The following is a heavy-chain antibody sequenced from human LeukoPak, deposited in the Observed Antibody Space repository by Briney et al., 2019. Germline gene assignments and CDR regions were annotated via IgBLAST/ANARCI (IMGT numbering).Heavy chain of an antibody. D-gene: IGHD2-2*01. CDR3: AKDTYCSSTSCPPSD. CDR2: ISWNSGSI. Sequence: GGSLRLSCAASGFTFSSYSMNWVRQAPGKGLEWVSRISWNSGSIGYADSVKGRFTISRDNAKNSLYLQMNSLRAEDTALYYCAKDTYCSSTSCPPSDWGQGTLVTVSS. V-gene: IGHV3-9*01. CDR1: GFTFSSYS. J-gene: IGHJ4*02.